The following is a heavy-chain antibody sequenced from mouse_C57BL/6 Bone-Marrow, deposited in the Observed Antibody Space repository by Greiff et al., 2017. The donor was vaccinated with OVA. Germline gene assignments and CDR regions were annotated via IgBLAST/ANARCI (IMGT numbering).Heavy chain of an antibody. V-gene: IGHV10-3*01. D-gene: IGHD4-1*01. CDR2: IRSKSSNYAT. J-gene: IGHJ3*01. CDR3: VRDLGTGTWGAWFAY. Sequence: EVHLVESGGGLVQPKGSLKLSCAASGFTFTTYAMHWVRQAPGKGLEWVARIRSKSSNYATYYADSVKDRLTISRDDSQSMLYLQMNNLKTEDTAMYYCVRDLGTGTWGAWFAYWGQGTLVTVSA. CDR1: GFTFTTYA.